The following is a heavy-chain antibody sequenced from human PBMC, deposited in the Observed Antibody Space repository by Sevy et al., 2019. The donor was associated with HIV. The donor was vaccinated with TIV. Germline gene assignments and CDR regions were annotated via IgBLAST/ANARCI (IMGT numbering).Heavy chain of an antibody. CDR2: INPDTGGT. CDR3: ARRFCGGAKCYEDYYFAMDV. V-gene: IGHV1-2*02. D-gene: IGHD3-3*01. Sequence: ASVKVSCKASQYTFTGYYIHGVRQAPGQGLEWMGCINPDTGGTRYLQKFQGRVSMTRETSISTAYMELRSLSPDDTAEYFCARRFCGGAKCYEDYYFAMDVWGQGTTVTVSS. CDR1: QYTFTGYY. J-gene: IGHJ6*02.